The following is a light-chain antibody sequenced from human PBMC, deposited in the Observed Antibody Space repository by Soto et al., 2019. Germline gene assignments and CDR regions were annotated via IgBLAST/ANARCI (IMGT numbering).Light chain of an antibody. V-gene: IGKV3-15*01. Sequence: EIEMTQSPATLSVSPGERATLSCWASQSVSSNLAWYQQKPGQAPRLIISGASTRATGIPARFSGSGSGTEFTLTISSLQSEDFAVYYCHQYHYWWTFGQGTKVDIK. CDR3: HQYHYWWT. J-gene: IGKJ1*01. CDR2: GAS. CDR1: QSVSSN.